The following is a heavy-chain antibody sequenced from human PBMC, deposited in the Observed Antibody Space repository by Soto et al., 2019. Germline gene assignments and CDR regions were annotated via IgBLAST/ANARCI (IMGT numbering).Heavy chain of an antibody. V-gene: IGHV4-59*01. J-gene: IGHJ4*02. CDR2: IYYSRYT. Sequence: SETWSLTCTVSGGSISSYYWSWIRQPPGKGLEWIGYIYYSRYTYYNPSLKSRATISLDTSKNQFSLKLTSVTAADTAMYYCARRYGDYGLDYWGQGTLVTVSS. D-gene: IGHD4-17*01. CDR1: GGSISSYY. CDR3: ARRYGDYGLDY.